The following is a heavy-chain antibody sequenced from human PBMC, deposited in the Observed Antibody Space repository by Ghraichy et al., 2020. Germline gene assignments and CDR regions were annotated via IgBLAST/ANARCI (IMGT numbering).Heavy chain of an antibody. CDR1: GFTFGSFA. D-gene: IGHD1-1*01. Sequence: GGSLRLSCAASGFTFGSFAINWVRQAPGKGLEWVSGLNDNGGAIYYADSVKGRFTISRDNSKDMVYLQMNSLRAEDTAVYYCAKDMKLSPAGYLDYWGQGTLCTVSS. J-gene: IGHJ4*02. CDR3: AKDMKLSPAGYLDY. V-gene: IGHV3-23*01. CDR2: LNDNGGAI.